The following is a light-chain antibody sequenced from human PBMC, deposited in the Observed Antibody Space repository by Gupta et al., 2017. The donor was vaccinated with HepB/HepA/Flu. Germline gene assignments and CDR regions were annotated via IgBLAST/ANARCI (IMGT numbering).Light chain of an antibody. V-gene: IGKV3-20*01. CDR1: QSVSSNY. Sequence: EIVLTQSPGTLSLSPGDRATLSCRASQSVSSNYLAWYQQKPGQAPRLLIYGASSRAIGIPDRFSGSGSGTDFTLTISRLEPEDFSVYYCQQDGSSPVTFGGGTKVDFK. CDR2: GAS. J-gene: IGKJ4*01. CDR3: QQDGSSPVT.